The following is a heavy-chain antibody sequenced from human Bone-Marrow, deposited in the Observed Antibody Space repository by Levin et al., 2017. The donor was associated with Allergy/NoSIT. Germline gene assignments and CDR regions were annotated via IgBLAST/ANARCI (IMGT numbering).Heavy chain of an antibody. CDR3: ARGGLHFDAFDI. CDR2: INHSGST. J-gene: IGHJ3*02. V-gene: IGHV4-34*01. CDR1: GGSFRGSY. Sequence: SQTLSLTCAVYGGSFRGSYWSWIRPPPGKGLEWIGEINHSGSTNYNPSLKSRVTISVDTSKNQFSLKLSSVTAADTAVYYCARGGLHFDAFDIWGQGTMVTVSS.